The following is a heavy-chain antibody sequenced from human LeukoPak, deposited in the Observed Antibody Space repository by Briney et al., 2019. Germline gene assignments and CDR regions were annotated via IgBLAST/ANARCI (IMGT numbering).Heavy chain of an antibody. J-gene: IGHJ6*03. CDR2: ISGHTGTA. D-gene: IGHD3-10*01. CDR3: ARGGSGDHQEQLGPPGYYHYMDV. Sequence: GASVKVSCKASGYSFTAYGMGWLRQAPGQGREWMGWISGHTGTAIYAQNLQGRVTLTADTFTSTVYMEMRSLRSDDTAVYYCARGGSGDHQEQLGPPGYYHYMDVWGTGTMVTVSS. CDR1: GYSFTAYG. V-gene: IGHV1-18*01.